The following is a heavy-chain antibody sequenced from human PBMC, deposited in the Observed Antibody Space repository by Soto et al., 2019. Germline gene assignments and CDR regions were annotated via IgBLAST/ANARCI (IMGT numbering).Heavy chain of an antibody. CDR2: ISGXASDK. D-gene: IGHD2-21*01. CDR1: GFMFSAYW. CDR3: VREDWHRFDS. Sequence: EVQLVESGGRLVQPGGSLRLSCAASGFMFSAYWMSWVRQDPGKGLEWVATISGXASDKXYXDXVXXXFXXSRDDSKNXXXXQXXXXRDEDTAVYYCVREDWHRFDSWGQGTLVTVSS. J-gene: IGHJ4*02. V-gene: IGHV3-7*01.